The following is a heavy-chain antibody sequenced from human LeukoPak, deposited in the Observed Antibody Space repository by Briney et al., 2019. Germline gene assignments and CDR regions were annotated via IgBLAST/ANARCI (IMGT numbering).Heavy chain of an antibody. V-gene: IGHV4-4*02. D-gene: IGHD6-19*01. CDR2: IYHSGST. CDR3: ARFLGAVAGTSFGSFDP. Sequence: SGTLSLTCAVSGGSISSSNWWSWVRRPPGKGLEWIGEIYHSGSTNYNPSLKSRVTISVDKSKNQFSLKLSSVTAADTAVYYCARFLGAVAGTSFGSFDPWGQGTLVTVSS. CDR1: GGSISSSNW. J-gene: IGHJ5*02.